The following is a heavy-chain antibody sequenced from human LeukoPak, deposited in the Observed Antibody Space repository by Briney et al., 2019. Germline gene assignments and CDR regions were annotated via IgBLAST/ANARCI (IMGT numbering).Heavy chain of an antibody. J-gene: IGHJ4*02. CDR3: ARHGYTASHYCLDF. CDR2: IYTTGKT. D-gene: IGHD3-16*01. V-gene: IGHV4-4*07. CDR1: SGSINSYY. Sequence: PSETLSLTCTVSSGSINSYYWGWVRQPAGRGLEWIGRIYTTGKTDYNPSLKSRLTMSVDTSKRQFSLSLRSVTAADTDIYSCARHGYTASHYCLDFWGQGTLVTVSS.